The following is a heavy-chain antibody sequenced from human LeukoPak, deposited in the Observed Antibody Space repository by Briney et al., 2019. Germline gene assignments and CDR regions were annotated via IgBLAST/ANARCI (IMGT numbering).Heavy chain of an antibody. V-gene: IGHV3-11*01. CDR2: ISITGGTI. CDR1: GFTFSDYY. D-gene: IGHD2/OR15-2a*01. CDR3: ARESMYTFTI. Sequence: GGSLRLSCAASGFTFSDYYMTWIRQAPGKGLEWVSYISITGGTIYYAASVKGRCTISRDNAKNSLFLQMNSLRVEDTAVYFCARESMYTFTIWGQGTMVTVSS. J-gene: IGHJ3*02.